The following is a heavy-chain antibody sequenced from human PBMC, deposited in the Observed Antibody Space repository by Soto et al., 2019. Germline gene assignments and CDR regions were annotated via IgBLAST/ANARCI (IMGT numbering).Heavy chain of an antibody. CDR1: GYSFTTYW. Sequence: PGESLKISCKGYGYSFTTYWIGWVRQMPGKGLEWMGIMYPGDSDIRYSPSFEGQVTISADRSISTAYLQWSSLKASDTAMYYCARASNPFNWFPEAFDIWGQGTMVTVSS. D-gene: IGHD3-9*01. CDR3: ARASNPFNWFPEAFDI. V-gene: IGHV5-51*01. CDR2: MYPGDSDI. J-gene: IGHJ3*02.